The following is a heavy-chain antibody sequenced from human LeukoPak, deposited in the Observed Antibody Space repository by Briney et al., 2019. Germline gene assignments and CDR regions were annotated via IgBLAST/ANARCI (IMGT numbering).Heavy chain of an antibody. D-gene: IGHD2-2*01. V-gene: IGHV3-11*01. CDR2: ISSSGSTI. CDR1: GFTFSDYY. CDR3: ASPFCTSCYPDAFDI. J-gene: IGHJ3*02. Sequence: GGSLRLSCAASGFTFSDYYMSWSRQAPGKGLEWVSYISSSGSTIYYADSVKGRFTISRDNAKNSLYLQMNSLRAEDTAVYYCASPFCTSCYPDAFDIWGQGTMVTVSS.